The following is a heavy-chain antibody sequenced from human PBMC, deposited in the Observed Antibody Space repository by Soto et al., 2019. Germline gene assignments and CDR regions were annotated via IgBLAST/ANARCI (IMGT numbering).Heavy chain of an antibody. CDR3: AIQPILEQHYYYMDV. V-gene: IGHV4-39*01. Sequence: NPSETLSLTCTVSGGPISSTTYYWGWIRQPSGKGLEWIGSIYYSGSTYHNPSLKSRVSISVDTSKNQFTLKLSSVTAADTAVYYCAIQPILEQHYYYMDVWGTGTTVTVFS. J-gene: IGHJ6*03. CDR1: GGPISSTTYY. D-gene: IGHD3-9*01. CDR2: IYYSGST.